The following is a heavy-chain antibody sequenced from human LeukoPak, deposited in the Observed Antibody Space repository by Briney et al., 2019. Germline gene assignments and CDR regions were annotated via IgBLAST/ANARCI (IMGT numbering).Heavy chain of an antibody. CDR1: GLTFSSYA. V-gene: IGHV3-64D*06. J-gene: IGHJ4*02. CDR2: ISSNGGST. CDR3: VKDAGGTSYSYGYLGY. Sequence: GGSLRLSCSASGLTFSSYAFQWVRQAPGKGLEYVSAISSNGGSTYYADSVKGRFTISRDNSKNTLCLQMSSLRAEDTAVYYCVKDAGGTSYSYGYLGYWGQGTLVTVSS. D-gene: IGHD5-18*01.